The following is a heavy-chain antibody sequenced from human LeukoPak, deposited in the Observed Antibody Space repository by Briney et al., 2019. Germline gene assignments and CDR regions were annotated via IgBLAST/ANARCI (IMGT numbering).Heavy chain of an antibody. J-gene: IGHJ4*02. CDR3: ARDLNREDFDY. CDR2: VWYDGSDK. D-gene: IGHD3-9*01. V-gene: IGHV3-33*08. CDR1: GFTFSSYG. Sequence: GGSLRLSCAASGFTFSSYGMHWVRQAPGKGLEWLAIVWYDGSDKYYADSVKGRFTVSRDNSKNTLYLQMNSLRADDTAVYYCARDLNREDFDYWGQGTLVAVSS.